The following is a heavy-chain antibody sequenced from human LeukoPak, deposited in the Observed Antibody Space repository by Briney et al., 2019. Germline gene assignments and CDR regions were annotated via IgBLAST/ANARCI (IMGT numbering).Heavy chain of an antibody. V-gene: IGHV3-53*01. CDR3: ARAGRSGWFDP. CDR2: IYSGGST. Sequence: PGGSLRLSCAASGFTVSSNYMSWVRQAPGKGLEWVSVIYSGGSTYYADSVKGRFTISRDNSKSTLYIQMNSLRAEDTAVYYCARAGRSGWFDPWGQGTLVTVSS. CDR1: GFTVSSNY. J-gene: IGHJ5*02.